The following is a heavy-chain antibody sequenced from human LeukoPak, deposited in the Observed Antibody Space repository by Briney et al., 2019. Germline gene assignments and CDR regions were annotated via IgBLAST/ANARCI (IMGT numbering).Heavy chain of an antibody. CDR3: ARGPDFWSGYYYFDY. D-gene: IGHD3-3*01. J-gene: IGHJ4*02. CDR2: IYYSGST. CDR1: GGSISSHY. Sequence: PSETLSLTCTVSGGSISSHYWSWIRQPPGKGLEWIGYIYYSGSTNYNPSLKSRVTIPVDTSKNQFSLKLSSVTAADTAVYYCARGPDFWSGYYYFDYWGQGTLVTVSS. V-gene: IGHV4-59*11.